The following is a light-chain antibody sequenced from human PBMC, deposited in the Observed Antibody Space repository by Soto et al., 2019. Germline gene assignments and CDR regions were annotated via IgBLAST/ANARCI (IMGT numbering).Light chain of an antibody. J-gene: IGLJ2*01. CDR1: SSDVGTYNY. Sequence: QSALTQPASVSGSPGQSITISCTGTSSDVGTYNYVSWYQQHPGKAPKLMIYEGSKRPSGVSNRFSGSKSGNTASLTISGLQAEDEADYYCCSYTGSSPYVEFGGGTKLTVL. CDR3: CSYTGSSPYVE. CDR2: EGS. V-gene: IGLV2-23*01.